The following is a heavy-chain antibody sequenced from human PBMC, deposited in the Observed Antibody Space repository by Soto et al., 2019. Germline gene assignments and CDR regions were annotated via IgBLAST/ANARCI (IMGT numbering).Heavy chain of an antibody. J-gene: IGHJ6*02. CDR3: VPRRCGGDCLQSYSSHSYYGLDV. CDR2: IYWDDDK. V-gene: IGHV2-5*02. Sequence: QITLKESGPTLVKPTQTLTLTCTFSGLSLSTTGVGVGWIRQPPGKALEWLALIYWDDDKRYSPSLKSRLTNTKDPSKNQXXLXMXXMDPVDTATYYCVPRRCGGDCLQSYSSHSYYGLDVWGQGTTVTVSS. CDR1: GLSLSTTGVG. D-gene: IGHD2-21*02.